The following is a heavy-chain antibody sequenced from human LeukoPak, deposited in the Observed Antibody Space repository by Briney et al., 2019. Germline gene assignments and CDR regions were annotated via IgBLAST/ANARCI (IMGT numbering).Heavy chain of an antibody. CDR3: ARDPTDTYYYDSTGYSDY. J-gene: IGHJ4*02. D-gene: IGHD3-22*01. CDR2: YSSSGSCI. CDR1: VFILRCYS. V-gene: IGHV3-21*01. Sequence: GGPLRLSCAASVFILRCYSINWLRQAPGKALEWVSPYSSSGSCIYYADSVKGRFTISRDNAKHSLYLQMNSLRAEDTAVYYCARDPTDTYYYDSTGYSDYWGQGTLVTVSS.